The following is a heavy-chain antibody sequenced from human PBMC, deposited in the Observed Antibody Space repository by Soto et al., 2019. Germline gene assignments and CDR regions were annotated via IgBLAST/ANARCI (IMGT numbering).Heavy chain of an antibody. CDR3: AREAPYCTSATCPKFYDMDV. Sequence: QVQLVQSGAEVKKPGSSVKVSCKASGGTFGSYAITWVRRAPGQGLEWLGGIIPILNSPAYAQKFQARVVITADEITNTAYMELNSLRFDDTAVYYCAREAPYCTSATCPKFYDMDVWGQGTTVTV. V-gene: IGHV1-69*01. CDR2: IIPILNSP. CDR1: GGTFGSYA. D-gene: IGHD2-2*01. J-gene: IGHJ6*02.